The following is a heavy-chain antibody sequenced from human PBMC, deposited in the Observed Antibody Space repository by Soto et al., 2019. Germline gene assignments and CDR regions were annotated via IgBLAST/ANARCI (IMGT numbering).Heavy chain of an antibody. CDR2: ISSNGGST. CDR1: GFTFSSYA. CDR3: VKMGGTAIYGDYEADAFDI. V-gene: IGHV3-64D*08. Sequence: GGSLRLSCSASGFTFSSYAMHWVRQAPGKGLEYVSAISSNGGSTYYADSVKGRFTISRDNSKNTLYLQMSSLRAEDTAVYYCVKMGGTAIYGDYEADAFDIWGQGTMVTVSS. D-gene: IGHD4-17*01. J-gene: IGHJ3*02.